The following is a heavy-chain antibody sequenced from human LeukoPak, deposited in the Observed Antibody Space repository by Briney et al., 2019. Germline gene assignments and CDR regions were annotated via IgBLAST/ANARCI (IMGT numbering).Heavy chain of an antibody. Sequence: ASVKVSCKVSGYTLTELSMHWVRQAPGKGLEWMGGFDPEDGETIYAQEFQGRVTMTEDTSTDTAYMELSSLRSEDTAVYYCATLNDYGDTNDAFDIWGQGTMVTVSS. CDR3: ATLNDYGDTNDAFDI. D-gene: IGHD4-17*01. CDR1: GYTLTELS. V-gene: IGHV1-24*01. J-gene: IGHJ3*02. CDR2: FDPEDGET.